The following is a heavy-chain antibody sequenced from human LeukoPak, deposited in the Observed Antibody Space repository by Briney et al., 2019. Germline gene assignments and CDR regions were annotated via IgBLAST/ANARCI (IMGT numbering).Heavy chain of an antibody. J-gene: IGHJ4*02. CDR1: GFSFSGHW. V-gene: IGHV3-74*01. Sequence: GGSLRLSCTASGFSFSGHWMHWARQLPGKGLVWVSRISPTGSTTSYADSMKGRFTVSRDNAKNTLYLQVNNLRAEDTAVYYCARGPNSNWSGLDFWGQGTLLTVSP. D-gene: IGHD6-6*01. CDR3: ARGPNSNWSGLDF. CDR2: ISPTGSTT.